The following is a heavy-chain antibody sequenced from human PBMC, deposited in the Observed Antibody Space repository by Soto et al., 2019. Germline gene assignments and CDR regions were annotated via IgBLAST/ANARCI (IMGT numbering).Heavy chain of an antibody. Sequence: GGSLRLSCAASGFTFSSYAMSWVRQAPGKGLEWVSAISGSGGSTYYADSVKGRFTISRDNSKNTLYLQMNSLRAEDTAVYYCAKAVGQQQLVPPYFDYWGQGTLVTVSS. CDR3: AKAVGQQQLVPPYFDY. D-gene: IGHD6-13*01. V-gene: IGHV3-23*01. CDR1: GFTFSSYA. CDR2: ISGSGGST. J-gene: IGHJ4*02.